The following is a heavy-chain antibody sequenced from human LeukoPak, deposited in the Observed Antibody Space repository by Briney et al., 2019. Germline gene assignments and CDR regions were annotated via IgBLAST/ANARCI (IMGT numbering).Heavy chain of an antibody. V-gene: IGHV3-23*01. J-gene: IGHJ4*02. CDR1: GFTFSSYA. CDR3: AKDGYDFWSGYYSHTPFDY. CDR2: ISYSGGST. Sequence: GGSLRLSCVASGFTFSSYAMSWVRQAPGKGLEWVSAISYSGGSTYYADSVKGRFTISRDNSKNTLYLQMTSLRAEDTAVYYCAKDGYDFWSGYYSHTPFDYWGQGTLVTVSS. D-gene: IGHD3-3*01.